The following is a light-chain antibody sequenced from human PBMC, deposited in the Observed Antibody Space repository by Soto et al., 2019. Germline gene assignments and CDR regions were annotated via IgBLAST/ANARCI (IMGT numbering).Light chain of an antibody. V-gene: IGKV1-6*01. CDR1: QDIRKD. Sequence: AIHMTHSPASLCASVGDRVTITCRASQDIRKDLAWYQQKPGKAPQILIYGASTLQTGVASRFSGSGSATDFTLTISSLQPEDSAAYYCLQDYNYPFTFGQGTKVDIK. CDR2: GAS. J-gene: IGKJ2*01. CDR3: LQDYNYPFT.